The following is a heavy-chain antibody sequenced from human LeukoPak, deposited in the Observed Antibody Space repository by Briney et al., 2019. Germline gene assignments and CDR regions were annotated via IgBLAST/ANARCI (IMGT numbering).Heavy chain of an antibody. J-gene: IGHJ4*02. D-gene: IGHD5-24*01. CDR3: AKGGDGYNREAYFDY. CDR2: ISWNSGSI. V-gene: IGHV3-9*01. Sequence: GGSLRLSCAASGFTFDDYAMHWVRQAPGKGLEWVSGISWNSGSIGYADSVKGRFTISRDNAKNSLYLQMNSLRAEDTALYYCAKGGDGYNREAYFDYWGQGTLVTVSS. CDR1: GFTFDDYA.